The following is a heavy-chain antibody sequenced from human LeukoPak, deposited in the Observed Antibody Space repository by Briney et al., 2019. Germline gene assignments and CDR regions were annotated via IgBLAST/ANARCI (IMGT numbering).Heavy chain of an antibody. CDR2: IYDSGST. D-gene: IGHD6-19*01. J-gene: IGHJ4*02. V-gene: IGHV4-59*01. CDR3: ARGGQSAWYEGAS. Sequence: SETLSLTCTVSGGSISSYYWSWIRQPPGKGLEWIGCIYDSGSTNYNPSLRSRVTMSVDTSKNQFSLKLSSVTAADTAIYYCARGGQSAWYEGASWGQGTLVTVPS. CDR1: GGSISSYY.